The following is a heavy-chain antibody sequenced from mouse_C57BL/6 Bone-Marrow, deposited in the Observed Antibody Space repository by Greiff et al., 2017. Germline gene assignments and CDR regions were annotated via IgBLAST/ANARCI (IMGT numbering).Heavy chain of an antibody. J-gene: IGHJ3*01. Sequence: GLEWIGRIDPNSGGTKYNEKFKSKATLTVDKPSSTAYMQLSSLTSEDSAVYYCARESYGSSHAYWGQGTLVTVSA. D-gene: IGHD1-1*01. V-gene: IGHV1-72*01. CDR2: IDPNSGGT. CDR3: ARESYGSSHAY.